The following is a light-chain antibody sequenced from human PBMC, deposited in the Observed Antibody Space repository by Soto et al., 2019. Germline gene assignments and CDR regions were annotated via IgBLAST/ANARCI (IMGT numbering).Light chain of an antibody. Sequence: QSVLTQPPSASGTPGQGVTISCSGSGSNIGSNSVVWYQQLPGTAPKLLIYKNDERPSGVPDRFSGSRSGASAFLAISGLRSEDEADYYCAAWDDTLSGRVFGGGTKLTVL. CDR2: KND. CDR3: AAWDDTLSGRV. V-gene: IGLV1-47*01. CDR1: GSNIGSNS. J-gene: IGLJ3*02.